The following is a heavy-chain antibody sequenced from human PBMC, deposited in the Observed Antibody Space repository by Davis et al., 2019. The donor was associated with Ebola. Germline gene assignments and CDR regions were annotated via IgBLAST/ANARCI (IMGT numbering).Heavy chain of an antibody. CDR3: ARDGCSSTSCLYYYYGMDV. CDR2: IRYDGSNK. Sequence: GESLKISCAASGFTFSRNGMHWVRQAPGKGLEWVAIIRYDGSNKYYADSVKGRFTISRDNSKNTLYLQMNSLRAEDTAVYYCARDGCSSTSCLYYYYGMDVWGKGTTVTVSS. CDR1: GFTFSRNG. V-gene: IGHV3-30*02. D-gene: IGHD2-2*01. J-gene: IGHJ6*04.